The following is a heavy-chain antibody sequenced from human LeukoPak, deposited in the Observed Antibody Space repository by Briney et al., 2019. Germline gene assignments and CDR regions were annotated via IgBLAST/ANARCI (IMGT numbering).Heavy chain of an antibody. Sequence: PGGSLRLSCAASGFTFSSYSMNWVRQAPGKGLEWVSSISSSSSYIYYADSVKGRFTISRDNSKNTLYLQMNSLRAEDTAVYYCALSPPNYYGMDVWGQGTTVTVSS. J-gene: IGHJ6*02. CDR1: GFTFSSYS. CDR2: ISSSSSYI. CDR3: ALSPPNYYGMDV. V-gene: IGHV3-21*01.